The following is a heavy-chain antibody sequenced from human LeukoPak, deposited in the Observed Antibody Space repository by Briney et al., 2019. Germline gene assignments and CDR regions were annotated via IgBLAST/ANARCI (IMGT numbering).Heavy chain of an antibody. J-gene: IGHJ6*02. CDR1: GYTFTSYG. V-gene: IGHV1-18*01. Sequence: GASVKVSCKASGYTFTSYGISWVRQAPGQGLEWMGWISAYNGNTNYAQKLQGRVTMTTDTSTSTAYMELRSLRSDDTAVYYCARDLSGYSSSWYTYGMDVWGQGTTVTVSS. CDR3: ARDLSGYSSSWYTYGMDV. D-gene: IGHD6-13*01. CDR2: ISAYNGNT.